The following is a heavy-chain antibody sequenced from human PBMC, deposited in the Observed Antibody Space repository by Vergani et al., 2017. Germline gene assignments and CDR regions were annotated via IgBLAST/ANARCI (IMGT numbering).Heavy chain of an antibody. CDR3: ARDRESSGSIDAFDS. CDR1: GFTFSSYS. CDR2: ISSSSSTI. V-gene: IGHV3-48*01. D-gene: IGHD3-22*01. Sequence: EVQLVESGGGLVQPGGSLRLSCAASGFTFSSYSMNWVRQAQGKGLEWVSYISSSSSTIYYADSVKGRFTISRDNAKNSLYLQMNSLRGEDTAVYYCARDRESSGSIDAFDSWGQGTMVTVSS. J-gene: IGHJ3*02.